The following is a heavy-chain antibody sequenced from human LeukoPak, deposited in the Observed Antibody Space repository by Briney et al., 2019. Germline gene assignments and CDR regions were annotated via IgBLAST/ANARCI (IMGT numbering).Heavy chain of an antibody. CDR3: ASRITVAGNYFDY. D-gene: IGHD6-19*01. J-gene: IGHJ4*02. Sequence: SETLSLTCAVYGGSFSGYYWSWIRQPPGKGLEWIGEINHSGSTNYNPSLKSRVTISVDTSKNQFSLKLSSVTAADTAVYYCASRITVAGNYFDYWGQGTLVTVSS. V-gene: IGHV4-34*01. CDR2: INHSGST. CDR1: GGSFSGYY.